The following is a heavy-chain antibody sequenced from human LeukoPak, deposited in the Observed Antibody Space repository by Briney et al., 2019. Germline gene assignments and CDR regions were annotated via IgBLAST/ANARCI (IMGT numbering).Heavy chain of an antibody. CDR1: GYSFTSYW. CDR3: ARRRLTSSWSNWFDP. J-gene: IGHJ5*02. CDR2: IYTGDSDT. D-gene: IGHD6-13*01. Sequence: GESLKISCKGSGYSFTSYWIGWVRQMPGKGLEWMGIIYTGDSDTRYSPSFQGPVTISADKSISTAYLQWSSLKASDTAMYYCARRRLTSSWSNWFDPWGQGTLVTVSS. V-gene: IGHV5-51*01.